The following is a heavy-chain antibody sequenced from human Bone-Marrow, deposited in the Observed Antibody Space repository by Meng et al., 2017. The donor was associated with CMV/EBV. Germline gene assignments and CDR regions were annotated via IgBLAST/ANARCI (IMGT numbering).Heavy chain of an antibody. CDR2: INHSGST. CDR1: GGSFSGYY. CDR3: ARRRGAAAAQGSNWFDP. J-gene: IGHJ5*02. D-gene: IGHD6-13*01. V-gene: IGHV4-34*01. Sequence: GSLRLSCAVYGGSFSGYYWSWIRQPPGKGLEWIGEINHSGSTNYNPSLKSRVTISVDTSKNQFSLKLSSVTAADTAVYYCARRRGAAAAQGSNWFDPWGQGNLVTVSS.